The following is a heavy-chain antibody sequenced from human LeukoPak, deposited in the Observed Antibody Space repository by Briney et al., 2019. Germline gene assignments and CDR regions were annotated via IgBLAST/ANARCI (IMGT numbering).Heavy chain of an antibody. CDR1: GFTFSNYW. CDR2: INSDGSST. V-gene: IGHV3-74*01. CDR3: ARDFELSH. J-gene: IGHJ4*02. D-gene: IGHD3-16*02. Sequence: GGPLRLSCAASGFTFSNYWMHWVRHAPGKGLVGVSRINSDGSSTSYADSVKGRFTISRDNATNTLYLQMNSLRAEDTAVYYCARDFELSHWGQGTLVTVSS.